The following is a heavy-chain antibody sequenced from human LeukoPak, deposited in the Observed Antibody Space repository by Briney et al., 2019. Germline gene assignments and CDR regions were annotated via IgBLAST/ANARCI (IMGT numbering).Heavy chain of an antibody. D-gene: IGHD3-10*01. V-gene: IGHV1-46*01. CDR2: INPSGGST. CDR1: GYIFTSYY. Sequence: ASVKVSCKASGYIFTSYYMHWVRQAPGQGLEWMGIINPSGGSTSYAQKFQGRVTMTRDTSTSTVYMELSSLRSEDTAVYYCARGGRYSYVWFGELNYYYYGMDVWGQGTTVTVSS. J-gene: IGHJ6*02. CDR3: ARGGRYSYVWFGELNYYYYGMDV.